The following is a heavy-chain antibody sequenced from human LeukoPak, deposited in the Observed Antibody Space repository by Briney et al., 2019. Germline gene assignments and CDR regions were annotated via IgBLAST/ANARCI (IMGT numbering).Heavy chain of an antibody. CDR3: AKDLFSSLVRGVTIEGHDY. J-gene: IGHJ4*02. D-gene: IGHD3-10*01. CDR2: INYSGGST. Sequence: RRSLRLSCAASGFTFNNYAMSWVRQAPGKGLEWVAAINYSGGSTYYAASVRGRFTISRDNSRNPLYLQMTNVSAADTAVYFCAKDLFSSLVRGVTIEGHDYWGQGTLVTVSS. V-gene: IGHV3-23*01. CDR1: GFTFNNYA.